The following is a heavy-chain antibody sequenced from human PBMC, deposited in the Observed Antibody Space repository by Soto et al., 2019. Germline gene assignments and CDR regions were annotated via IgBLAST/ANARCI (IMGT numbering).Heavy chain of an antibody. CDR2: IYYSGSS. CDR3: AISFGVAAAGPFDY. D-gene: IGHD6-13*01. V-gene: IGHV4-31*03. J-gene: IGHJ4*02. CDR1: GGSISSGGYY. Sequence: QVQLQESGPGLVKPSQTLSLTCTVSGGSISSGGYYWSWIRQHPGKGLEWIGYIYYSGSSYYNPSLKSRVNISVDKSKNQFSLKLSSVTAADTALYYCAISFGVAAAGPFDYWGQGTLVTVSS.